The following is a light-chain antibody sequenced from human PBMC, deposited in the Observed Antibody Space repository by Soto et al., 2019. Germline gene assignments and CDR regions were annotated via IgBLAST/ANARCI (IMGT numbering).Light chain of an antibody. J-gene: IGLJ1*01. CDR2: EVN. V-gene: IGLV2-8*01. CDR1: SSDIGGYNY. CDR3: SSYTSSSTYV. Sequence: QSALTQPPSASGSPGQSVTISCTGTSSDIGGYNYVSWYQQHPGEAPKLMIYEVNNRPSGVPDRFSGSKSGNTASLTVSGLQAEDEADYYCSSYTSSSTYVFGTGTKLTVL.